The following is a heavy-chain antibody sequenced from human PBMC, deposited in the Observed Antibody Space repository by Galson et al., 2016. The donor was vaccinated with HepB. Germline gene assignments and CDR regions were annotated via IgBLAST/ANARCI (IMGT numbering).Heavy chain of an antibody. D-gene: IGHD5-18*01. V-gene: IGHV3-30*18. CDR1: GFTFSSSV. J-gene: IGHJ4*02. CDR3: AKAEEIQLWFDYFDY. Sequence: SLRLSCAASGFTFSSSVMHWVRQAPGKGLEWVAVISYDGSNKYYADSVKGRFTISRDNSKKTLYLQMSSLRAEDTAVYYCAKAEEIQLWFDYFDYWGQGTLVTVSS. CDR2: ISYDGSNK.